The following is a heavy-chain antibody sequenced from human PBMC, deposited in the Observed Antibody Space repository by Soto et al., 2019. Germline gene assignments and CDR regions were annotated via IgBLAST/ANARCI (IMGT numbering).Heavy chain of an antibody. D-gene: IGHD1-1*01. CDR1: GGSFSGYY. Sequence: SETLSLTCAVYGGSFSGYYWSWIRQPPGKGLDWIGEINHSGSTNYNPSLKSRVTISVDTSKNQFSLKLSSVTAADTAVYYCARGNNWNDEDNYYYYYGMDVWGQGTTVTVSS. CDR3: ARGNNWNDEDNYYYYYGMDV. CDR2: INHSGST. J-gene: IGHJ6*02. V-gene: IGHV4-34*01.